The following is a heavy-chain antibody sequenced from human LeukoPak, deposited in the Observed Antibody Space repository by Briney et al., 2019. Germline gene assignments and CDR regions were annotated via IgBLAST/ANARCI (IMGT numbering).Heavy chain of an antibody. J-gene: IGHJ3*02. D-gene: IGHD1-26*01. CDR1: GYTLMSYS. Sequence: ASVKVSCKASGYTLMSYSMNWVRQAPGQGLEWMGVINPSLGTTSYAQDFQGRVTVTRDTSTNTVYMELSSLRYEDTAVYFCARPLNQWEAFDIWGQGTMVTVSS. V-gene: IGHV1-46*01. CDR2: INPSLGTT. CDR3: ARPLNQWEAFDI.